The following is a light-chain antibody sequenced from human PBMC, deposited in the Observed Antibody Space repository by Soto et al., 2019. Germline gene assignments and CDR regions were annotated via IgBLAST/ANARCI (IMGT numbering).Light chain of an antibody. CDR1: SSDVGAYNY. Sequence: QSVLTQPASVSGSPGQSITISCNGTSSDVGAYNYVSWYQQYPGKAPKLMIYEVSNRPSGVSNRFSGSKSGNTASLTISGLQAEDEADYYCSSYTSSTTWVLGGGTKLTVL. V-gene: IGLV2-14*01. CDR2: EVS. J-gene: IGLJ3*02. CDR3: SSYTSSTTWV.